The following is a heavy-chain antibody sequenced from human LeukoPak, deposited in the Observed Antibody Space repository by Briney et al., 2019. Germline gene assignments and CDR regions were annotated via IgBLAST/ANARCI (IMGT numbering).Heavy chain of an antibody. D-gene: IGHD3-3*01. CDR1: GFTFSDYY. J-gene: IGHJ6*03. CDR3: ARRTYYNFWSGYPTSYYYYYYMDV. V-gene: IGHV3-11*01. CDR2: ISGSGDTI. Sequence: KPGGSLRLSCAASGFTFSDYYMTWIRQAPGSGLEWISFISGSGDTIYYADSVKGRFTISRDNAKNALYLQMNSLRAEDSAVYYCARRTYYNFWSGYPTSYYYYYYMDVWGKGTTVTVSS.